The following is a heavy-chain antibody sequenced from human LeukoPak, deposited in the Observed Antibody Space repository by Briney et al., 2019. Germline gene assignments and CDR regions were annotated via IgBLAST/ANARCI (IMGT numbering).Heavy chain of an antibody. CDR3: ARHIGGSGSHDAFDI. CDR2: INHSGST. Sequence: SETLSLTCAVYGGSFSGYYWSWIRQPPGKGLEWIGEINHSGSTNYNPSLKSRVTISVDTSENQFSLKLSSVTAADTAVYYCARHIGGSGSHDAFDIWGQGTMVTVSS. J-gene: IGHJ3*02. CDR1: GGSFSGYY. D-gene: IGHD3-10*01. V-gene: IGHV4-34*01.